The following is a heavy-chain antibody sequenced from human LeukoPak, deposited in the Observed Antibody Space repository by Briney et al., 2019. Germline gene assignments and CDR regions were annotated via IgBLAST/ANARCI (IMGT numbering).Heavy chain of an antibody. J-gene: IGHJ4*02. CDR1: GAPIRRFY. Sequence: SETLSLICTTCGAPIRRFYWSWVRQPPGKGLEWIGNIYNGVPTFFNPSLKSRVTLSVDTSKTQFSLQLASVTAADTAVYYCVQTTGWPGFDYWGQGILVTVSS. V-gene: IGHV4-4*09. D-gene: IGHD6-19*01. CDR2: IYNGVPT. CDR3: VQTTGWPGFDY.